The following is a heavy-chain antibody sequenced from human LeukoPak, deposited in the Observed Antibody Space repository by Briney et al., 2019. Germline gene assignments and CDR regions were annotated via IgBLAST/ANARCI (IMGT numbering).Heavy chain of an antibody. Sequence: GGTLRLSCAASGFTFNSYSMNWVRQAPGKGLEWVSYISSSSTIYYADSVKGRFTISRDNAKNSLYLQMNSLRAEDTAVYYCARDSLGDYYDSSGYYYFDYWGQGTLVTVSS. D-gene: IGHD3-22*01. V-gene: IGHV3-48*01. J-gene: IGHJ4*02. CDR2: ISSSSTI. CDR1: GFTFNSYS. CDR3: ARDSLGDYYDSSGYYYFDY.